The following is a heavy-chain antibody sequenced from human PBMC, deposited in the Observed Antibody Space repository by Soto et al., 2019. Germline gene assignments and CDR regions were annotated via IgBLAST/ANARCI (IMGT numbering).Heavy chain of an antibody. J-gene: IGHJ4*02. CDR1: GGSISSYY. V-gene: IGHV4-59*01. D-gene: IGHD2-2*01. Sequence: PSETLSLTCTVSGGSISSYYWSWIRQPPGKGLEWIGYIYYSGSTNYNPSLKSRVTISVDTSKNQFSLKLSSVTAADTAVYYCARGGYCSSTSCFKIDYWGQGTLVTVSS. CDR2: IYYSGST. CDR3: ARGGYCSSTSCFKIDY.